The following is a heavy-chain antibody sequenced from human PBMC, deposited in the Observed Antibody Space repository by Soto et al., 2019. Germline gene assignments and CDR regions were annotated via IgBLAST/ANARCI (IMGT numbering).Heavy chain of an antibody. CDR2: IWYDGSNK. Sequence: QVQLVESGGGVVQPGRSLRLSCAASGFTFSSYGMHWVRQAPGKGLEWMAVIWYDGSNKYYADSVKGRFTISRDNSKNTLYLQMNSLRAEDTAVYYCARDRSGGSDTFDYWGQGTLVTVSS. D-gene: IGHD2-15*01. V-gene: IGHV3-33*01. CDR3: ARDRSGGSDTFDY. J-gene: IGHJ4*02. CDR1: GFTFSSYG.